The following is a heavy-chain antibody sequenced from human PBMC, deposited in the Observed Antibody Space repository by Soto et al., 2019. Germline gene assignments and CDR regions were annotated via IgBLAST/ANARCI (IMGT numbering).Heavy chain of an antibody. CDR2: IIPIFGTA. D-gene: IGHD3-10*01. V-gene: IGHV1-69*13. CDR3: AREGPIIMVRRVDYYYFGMDF. J-gene: IGHJ6*02. CDR1: GGTFSSYA. Sequence: ASVKVSCKASGGTFSSYAISWVRQAPGQGLEWMGGIIPIFGTANYAQKFQGRVTITADESTSTAYMELSSLRSEDTAVYYCAREGPIIMVRRVDYYYFGMDFCAQGSTVIVSS.